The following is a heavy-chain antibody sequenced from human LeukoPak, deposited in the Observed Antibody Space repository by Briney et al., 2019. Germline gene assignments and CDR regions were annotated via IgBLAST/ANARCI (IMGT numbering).Heavy chain of an antibody. CDR1: GFTFGSYS. CDR2: ISSSGGYT. Sequence: GGSLRLSCAASGFTFGSYSMNWVRQAPGEGLEWISYISSSGGYTYYADSVKGRFTISRDNAKNSLYLQMNSLTAEDTAVYYCARTIIGSAGLDYWGQGTLVTVSS. V-gene: IGHV3-21*05. CDR3: ARTIIGSAGLDY. J-gene: IGHJ4*02. D-gene: IGHD6-13*01.